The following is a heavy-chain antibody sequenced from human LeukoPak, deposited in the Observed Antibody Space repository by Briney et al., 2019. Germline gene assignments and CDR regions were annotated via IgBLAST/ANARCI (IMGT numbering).Heavy chain of an antibody. V-gene: IGHV3-11*01. CDR3: ARAIRKWWSLDY. Sequence: PGGSLRLSCAASGFTFSDYYMSWIRQAPGKGLEWVSYISSSGSTIYYADSVKGRFTISRDNAKNSLHLQMNSLRAEDTAVYYCARAIRKWWSLDYWGQGTLVTVSS. CDR2: ISSSGSTI. CDR1: GFTFSDYY. D-gene: IGHD2-15*01. J-gene: IGHJ4*02.